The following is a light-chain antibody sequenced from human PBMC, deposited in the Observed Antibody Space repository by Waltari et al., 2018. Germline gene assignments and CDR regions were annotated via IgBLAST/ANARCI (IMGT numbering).Light chain of an antibody. CDR1: QSVTTN. V-gene: IGKV1-39*01. Sequence: DIQMTQSPSSLSASVGDRVTITCRASQSVTTNLNWYQQKPGKAPKVLISAASSLQSGVPSRFSGSGSGTEVTITISSLQPEDFATYYCHQTYSVPPTFGGGTKVEIK. J-gene: IGKJ4*01. CDR3: HQTYSVPPT. CDR2: AAS.